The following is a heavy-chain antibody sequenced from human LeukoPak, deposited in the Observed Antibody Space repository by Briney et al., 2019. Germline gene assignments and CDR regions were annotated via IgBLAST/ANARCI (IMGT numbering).Heavy chain of an antibody. CDR3: ARVDDRTAAIDY. CDR2: MQYDGSDK. D-gene: IGHD6-13*01. Sequence: PGGSLRLSCAASGFTFSNYGIHWVRQAPGKGLEWVTFMQYDGSDKFYADSVKGRFTISRDNSKNTVYLQMNSLRTEDTAVYYCARVDDRTAAIDYWGQGTLVTVSS. CDR1: GFTFSNYG. J-gene: IGHJ4*02. V-gene: IGHV3-30*02.